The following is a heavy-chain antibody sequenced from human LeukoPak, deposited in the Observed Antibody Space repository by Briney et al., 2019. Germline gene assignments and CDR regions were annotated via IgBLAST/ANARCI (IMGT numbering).Heavy chain of an antibody. CDR2: ISSSSSYI. J-gene: IGHJ4*02. CDR3: ARDGMTYYDILTGDFDY. Sequence: GGSLRLSCAASGFTFSSYSMNWVRQAPGKGLEWVSSISSSSSYIYYADSVKGRFTISRDNAKNSLYLRMNSLRAEDTAVYYCARDGMTYYDILTGDFDYWGQGTLVTVSS. V-gene: IGHV3-21*01. D-gene: IGHD3-9*01. CDR1: GFTFSSYS.